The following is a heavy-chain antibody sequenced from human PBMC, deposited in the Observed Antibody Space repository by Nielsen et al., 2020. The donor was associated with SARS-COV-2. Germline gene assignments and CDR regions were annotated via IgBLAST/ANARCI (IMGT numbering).Heavy chain of an antibody. J-gene: IGHJ3*02. CDR3: AKATTVTTSPI. CDR1: GFTFSSYA. V-gene: IGHV3-23*01. D-gene: IGHD4-17*01. Sequence: GESLKISCAASGFTFSSYAMSWVRQAPGKGLEWVSAISGSGGSTYYADSVKGRFTISRDNSKNTLYLQMNSLRAEDTAVYYCAKATTVTTSPIWGQGTVVTVSS. CDR2: ISGSGGST.